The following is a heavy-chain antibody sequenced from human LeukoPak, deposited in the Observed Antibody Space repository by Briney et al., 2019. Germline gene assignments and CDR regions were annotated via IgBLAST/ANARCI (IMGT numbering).Heavy chain of an antibody. D-gene: IGHD4-17*01. CDR3: ARLSRTTVLDY. J-gene: IGHJ4*02. Sequence: SETLSLTCAVYGGSFGGYYWSWIRQPPGKGLEWIGEINHSGSTNYNPSLKSRVTISVDTSKNQFSLKLSSVTAADTAVYYCARLSRTTVLDYWGQGTLVTVSS. V-gene: IGHV4-34*01. CDR2: INHSGST. CDR1: GGSFGGYY.